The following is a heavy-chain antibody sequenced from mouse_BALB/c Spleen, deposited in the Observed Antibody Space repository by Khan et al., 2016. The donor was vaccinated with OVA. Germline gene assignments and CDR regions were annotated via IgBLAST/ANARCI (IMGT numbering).Heavy chain of an antibody. Sequence: VQLVESGAELAKPGASVKMSCKASGYTFINYWILWVKQRPGQGLEWIGYINPSTAYTEYNQNFKDKATLTADKSSRTAYMQLSSLTSEDSAVYYGARRGLRWDFDYWGQGTTLTVSS. CDR1: GYTFINYW. CDR3: ARRGLRWDFDY. D-gene: IGHD1-1*01. V-gene: IGHV1-7*01. J-gene: IGHJ2*01. CDR2: INPSTAYT.